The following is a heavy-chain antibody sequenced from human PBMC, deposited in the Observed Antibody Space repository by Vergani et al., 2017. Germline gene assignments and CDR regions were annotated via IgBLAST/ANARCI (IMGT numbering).Heavy chain of an antibody. J-gene: IGHJ4*02. CDR3: ARRSGDIIPANTFDY. CDR2: SNHSGST. Sequence: QVQLQQWGAGLLKPSETLSLTCAVYGGSFSGYYWSWIRQPPGKGLEWIGESNHSGSTNYNPSLKSRVPISVDTSKNQFSLKLSSVTAADTAVYYCARRSGDIIPANTFDYWGQGTLVTVSS. D-gene: IGHD3-10*01. CDR1: GGSFSGYY. V-gene: IGHV4-34*01.